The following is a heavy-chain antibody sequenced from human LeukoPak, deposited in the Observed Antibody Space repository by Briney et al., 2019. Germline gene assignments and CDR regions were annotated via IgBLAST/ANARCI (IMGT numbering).Heavy chain of an antibody. D-gene: IGHD3-16*02. CDR2: ISSSSSYI. CDR3: AKEESYGLSPFDF. J-gene: IGHJ4*02. CDR1: GFTFSSYS. V-gene: IGHV3-21*01. Sequence: GSLRLSCAASGFTFSSYSMNWVRQAPGKGLEWVSSISSSSSYIYYADSVKGRFTISRDNAKNSLYLQMNSLRAEDTAVYYCAKEESYGLSPFDFWGQGTLVTVSS.